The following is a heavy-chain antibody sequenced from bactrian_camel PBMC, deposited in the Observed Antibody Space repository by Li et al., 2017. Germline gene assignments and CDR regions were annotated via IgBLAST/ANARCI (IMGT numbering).Heavy chain of an antibody. Sequence: HVQLVESGGGSVEAGGSLRLSCEASGTSFAHSEMGWYRQEAEIGDRCELVSSIKSDGSTYYADSVKGRFTISRDNAKTTLYLQMDSLIPEDTGTYFCATKDGGLRSMFDDHEYEYWGQGTQVTVSS. CDR2: IKSDGST. V-gene: IGHV3S53*01. J-gene: IGHJ4*01. CDR1: GTSFAHSE. CDR3: ATKDGGLRSMFDDHEYEY. D-gene: IGHD4*01.